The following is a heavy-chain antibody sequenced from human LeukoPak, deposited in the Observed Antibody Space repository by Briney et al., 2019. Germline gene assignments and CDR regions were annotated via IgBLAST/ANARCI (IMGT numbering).Heavy chain of an antibody. CDR3: ASQAYGDYYYYGMDV. CDR2: IIPIFGTA. Sequence: SVKVSCKASGGTFSSYAISWVRQAPGQGLEWMGGIIPIFGTANYAQKFQGRVTITADESTSTAYMELSSLRSEDTAVYYCASQAYGDYYYYGMDVWGQGPTVTVSS. J-gene: IGHJ6*02. V-gene: IGHV1-69*13. CDR1: GGTFSSYA. D-gene: IGHD4-17*01.